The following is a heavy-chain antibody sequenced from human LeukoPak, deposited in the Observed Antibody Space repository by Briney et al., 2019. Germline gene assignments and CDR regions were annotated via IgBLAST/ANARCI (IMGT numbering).Heavy chain of an antibody. CDR1: GGSISSYY. CDR3: ASGQVGASAFFDY. Sequence: SETLSLTCTVSGGSISSYYWSWIRQPPGKGLEWIGYIYYSGSTNYNPSLKSRVTISVDTSKNQFSLKLSSVTAADTAVYYCASGQVGASAFFDYWGQGTLVTVSS. J-gene: IGHJ4*02. V-gene: IGHV4-59*01. D-gene: IGHD1-26*01. CDR2: IYYSGST.